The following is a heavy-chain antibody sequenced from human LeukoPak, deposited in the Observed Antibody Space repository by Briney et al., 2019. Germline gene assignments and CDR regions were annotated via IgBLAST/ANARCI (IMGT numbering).Heavy chain of an antibody. D-gene: IGHD4-17*01. J-gene: IGHJ4*02. Sequence: SETLSLTCTVSGGSISSHYWSWIRQPPGKGLEWIGYIYYSGTTNYNPSLKSRVTISVDTSKNQFSLRLSSVTAADTDVYYCATSYGDGQWGQGTLVTVSS. V-gene: IGHV4-59*11. CDR3: ATSYGDGQ. CDR1: GGSISSHY. CDR2: IYYSGTT.